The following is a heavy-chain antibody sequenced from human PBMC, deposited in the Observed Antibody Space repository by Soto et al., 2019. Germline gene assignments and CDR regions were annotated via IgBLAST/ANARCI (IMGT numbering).Heavy chain of an antibody. Sequence: GGSLRLSCAASGFTFSSYAMHWVSQAPGKGLEWVAVISYDGSNKYYADSVKGRFTISRDNSKNTLYLQMNSLRAEDTAVYYCAREGIMITFGGVIVSLAYLDYWGQRTLVTVSS. CDR2: ISYDGSNK. V-gene: IGHV3-30-3*01. CDR3: AREGIMITFGGVIVSLAYLDY. CDR1: GFTFSSYA. D-gene: IGHD3-16*02. J-gene: IGHJ4*02.